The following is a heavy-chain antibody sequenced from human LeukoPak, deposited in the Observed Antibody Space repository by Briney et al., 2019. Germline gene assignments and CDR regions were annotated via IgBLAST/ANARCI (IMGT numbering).Heavy chain of an antibody. Sequence: SETLSLTCAVYGGSFSGYYWSWIRQPPGKGLEWMGEINHSGSTNYNPSLKSRVTISVDTSKNQFSLKLSSVTAADTAVYYCARGGIAAPGGEYYIDYWGQGTLVNVSS. CDR3: ARGGIAAPGGEYYIDY. D-gene: IGHD6-13*01. V-gene: IGHV4-34*01. CDR1: GGSFSGYY. CDR2: INHSGST. J-gene: IGHJ4*02.